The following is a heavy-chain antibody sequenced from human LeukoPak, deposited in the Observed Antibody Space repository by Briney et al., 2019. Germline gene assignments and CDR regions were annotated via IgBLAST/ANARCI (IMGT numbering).Heavy chain of an antibody. CDR3: ARLASVPG. J-gene: IGHJ1*01. V-gene: IGHV1-2*02. D-gene: IGHD6-19*01. Sequence: GASVKVSCKASGYTFTGYYLHWVRQAPGQGLEWMGWIHPNSGGTNYAQKFQGRVTMTRDTSISTAYMELSSLRADDTAVYFCARLASVPGWGQGTLVTVSS. CDR2: IHPNSGGT. CDR1: GYTFTGYY.